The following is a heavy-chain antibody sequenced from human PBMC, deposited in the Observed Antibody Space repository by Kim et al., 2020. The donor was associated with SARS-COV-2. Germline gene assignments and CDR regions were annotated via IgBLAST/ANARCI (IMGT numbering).Heavy chain of an antibody. CDR2: INRNSDST. CDR1: GFTFDDYG. J-gene: IGHJ4*02. CDR3: VRGYAGGPFDL. D-gene: IGHD3-16*01. V-gene: IGHV3-20*01. Sequence: GGSLRLSCAASGFTFDDYGMSWVRQAPGKGLEWVSRINRNSDSTGYADSVKGRFTISRDNAKNSLFLQMNSPRAEDTALYHCVRGYAGGPFDLWGQGTLV.